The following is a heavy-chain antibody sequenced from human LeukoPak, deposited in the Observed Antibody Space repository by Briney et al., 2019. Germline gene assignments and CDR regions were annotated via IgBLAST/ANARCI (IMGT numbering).Heavy chain of an antibody. V-gene: IGHV3-33*01. D-gene: IGHD5/OR15-5a*01. CDR1: GFTFSSYG. CDR3: ARDSVIFRGMDV. Sequence: GGSLRLSCAASGFTFSSYGMHWVRQAPGKGLEWVAVIWYDGSNKYYADSVKGRFTISRDNSKNTLYLQMNSLRAEDTAVYYCARDSVIFRGMDVWGKGTTVTVSS. CDR2: IWYDGSNK. J-gene: IGHJ6*04.